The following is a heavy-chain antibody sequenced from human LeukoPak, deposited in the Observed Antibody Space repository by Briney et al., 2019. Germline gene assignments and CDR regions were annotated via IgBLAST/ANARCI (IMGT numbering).Heavy chain of an antibody. CDR2: MNPNSGNT. Sequence: ASVKVSCKASGYTFTSYDINWVRQATEQGLEWMGWMNPNSGNTGYAQKFQGRVTMTRNTSISTAYMELSSLRSEDTAVYYCARGGLRFLEWLLADYYYYYGMDVWGQGTTVTVSS. D-gene: IGHD3-3*01. J-gene: IGHJ6*02. V-gene: IGHV1-8*01. CDR3: ARGGLRFLEWLLADYYYYYGMDV. CDR1: GYTFTSYD.